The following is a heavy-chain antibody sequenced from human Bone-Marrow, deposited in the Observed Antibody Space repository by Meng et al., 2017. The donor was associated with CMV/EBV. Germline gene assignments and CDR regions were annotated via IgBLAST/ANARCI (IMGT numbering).Heavy chain of an antibody. CDR3: AKGPKITIIGVVIEGGMDV. J-gene: IGHJ6*02. CDR1: GFTFSSYA. D-gene: IGHD3-3*01. CDR2: ISGSGGNT. Sequence: GGSLRLSCAASGFTFSSYAMSWVRQAPGKGLEWVPAISGSGGNTYYADSVKGRFTISRDNSKNTLYLQMNSLRAEDTAVYYCAKGPKITIIGVVIEGGMDVWGQGTTVTVSS. V-gene: IGHV3-23*01.